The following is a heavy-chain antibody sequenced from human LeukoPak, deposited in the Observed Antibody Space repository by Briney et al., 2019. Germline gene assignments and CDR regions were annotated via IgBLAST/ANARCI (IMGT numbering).Heavy chain of an antibody. J-gene: IGHJ6*03. CDR2: ISSSGSTI. Sequence: GGSLRLSCAASGFTFSDYYMSWIRQAPGKGLEWVSYISSSGSTIYYADSVKGRFTISRDNAKNSLYLQMNSLRAEDTAVYYCARARYYGSGTHYYYMDVWGKGTTVTISS. CDR3: ARARYYGSGTHYYYMDV. V-gene: IGHV3-11*04. CDR1: GFTFSDYY. D-gene: IGHD3-10*01.